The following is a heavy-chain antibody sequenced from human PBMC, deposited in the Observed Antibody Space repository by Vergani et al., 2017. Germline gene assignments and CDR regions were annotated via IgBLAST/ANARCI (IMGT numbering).Heavy chain of an antibody. D-gene: IGHD2-21*01. V-gene: IGHV3-30*03. J-gene: IGHJ4*02. CDR1: GFTSSYYG. Sequence: QVHLVESGGGVVQPGRSLRLSCVVSGFTSSYYGMHWVRQAPGKGLEWVAVISYDGTQKYYADSVKGRFTISRDDSKNTVYLQINSLRAEDTAFYYCADLYGDDGFSPFWGQGTLVTVSS. CDR2: ISYDGTQK. CDR3: ADLYGDDGFSPF.